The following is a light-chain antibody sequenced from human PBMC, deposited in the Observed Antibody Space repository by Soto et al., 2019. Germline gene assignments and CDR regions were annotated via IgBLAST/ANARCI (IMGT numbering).Light chain of an antibody. CDR3: QQYSSYPYT. Sequence: DIQMTQSPSTLSASVGDRVTITCRASQSISTWLAWYQHKPGKAPKPLIYKASNLASGVPSRFSGSGSGTEFTLTISSLQPVDFATYSCQQYSSYPYTFGQGTKLEIK. J-gene: IGKJ2*01. CDR1: QSISTW. V-gene: IGKV1-5*03. CDR2: KAS.